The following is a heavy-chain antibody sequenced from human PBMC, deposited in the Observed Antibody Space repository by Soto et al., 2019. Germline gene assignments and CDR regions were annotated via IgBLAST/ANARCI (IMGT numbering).Heavy chain of an antibody. CDR1: GGSISSYY. CDR2: IYYSGST. J-gene: IGHJ4*02. V-gene: IGHV4-59*08. CDR3: ARLGDILTGYADY. Sequence: QVQLQASGPGLVKPSETLSLTCTVSGGSISSYYWSWVRQPPGKGLEWIGYIYYSGSTNYNPSLKSRVTISVDTSKNQFSLKLSSVTAADTAVYYGARLGDILTGYADYWGQGTLVTVSS. D-gene: IGHD3-9*01.